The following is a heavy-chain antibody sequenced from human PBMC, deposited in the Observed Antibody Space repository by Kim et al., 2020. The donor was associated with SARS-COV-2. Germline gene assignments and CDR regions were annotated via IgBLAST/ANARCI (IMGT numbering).Heavy chain of an antibody. CDR1: GYTFTSYY. D-gene: IGHD4-17*01. J-gene: IGHJ4*02. Sequence: ASVKVSCKASGYTFTSYYMHWVRQAPGQGLEWMGIINPSGGSTSYAQKFQGRVTMTRDTSTSTVYMELSSLRSEDTAVYYCAREGRGNDYGDYGPRPTIYYFDYWGQGTLVTVSS. V-gene: IGHV1-46*01. CDR2: INPSGGST. CDR3: AREGRGNDYGDYGPRPTIYYFDY.